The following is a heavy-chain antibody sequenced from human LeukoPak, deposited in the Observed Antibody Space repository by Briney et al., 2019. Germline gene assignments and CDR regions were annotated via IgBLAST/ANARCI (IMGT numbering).Heavy chain of an antibody. V-gene: IGHV3-23*01. J-gene: IGHJ5*02. D-gene: IGHD4-11*01. Sequence: PGGSLRLSCAASGFTFSSYAMSWVRQAPGKGLEWVSAISGSGGSTYYADSVKGRFTISRDNSKNTLYLQMNSLRADDTAVYYCAKVPAATVTLRPYNWFDPWGQGTLVTVSS. CDR3: AKVPAATVTLRPYNWFDP. CDR2: ISGSGGST. CDR1: GFTFSSYA.